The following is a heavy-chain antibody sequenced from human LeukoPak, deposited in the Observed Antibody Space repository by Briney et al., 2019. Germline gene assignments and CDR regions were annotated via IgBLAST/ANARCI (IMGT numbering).Heavy chain of an antibody. Sequence: PGGSLRLSCTASGFIFSGSWMAWIRQAPGKGLEWVAIIKKDGSEKYYVDSMKGRFTISRDNAKNLLFLQMNSLRAEDTAIYYCTTDTWYSAGHWGQGTLVTVSS. V-gene: IGHV3-7*03. CDR3: TTDTWYSAGH. CDR1: GFIFSGSW. D-gene: IGHD2-15*01. J-gene: IGHJ4*02. CDR2: IKKDGSEK.